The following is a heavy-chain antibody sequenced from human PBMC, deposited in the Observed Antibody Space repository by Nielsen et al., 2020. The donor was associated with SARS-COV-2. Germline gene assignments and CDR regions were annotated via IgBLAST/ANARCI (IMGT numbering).Heavy chain of an antibody. CDR1: GGSFSGYY. J-gene: IGHJ5*02. V-gene: IGHV4-34*01. Sequence: SETLSLTCAVYGGSFSGYYWSWIRQPPGKGLEWIGEINHSGSTNYNPSLKSRVTISVDTSKNQFSLKLSSVTAADTAVYYCAREGTTMVRGVNNNWFDPWGQGTLVTVSS. D-gene: IGHD3-10*01. CDR2: INHSGST. CDR3: AREGTTMVRGVNNNWFDP.